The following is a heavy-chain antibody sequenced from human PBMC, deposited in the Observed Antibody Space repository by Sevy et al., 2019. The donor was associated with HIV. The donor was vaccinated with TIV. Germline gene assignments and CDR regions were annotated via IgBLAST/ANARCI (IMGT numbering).Heavy chain of an antibody. CDR3: ARQRGYGDYAIGY. J-gene: IGHJ4*02. V-gene: IGHV4-39*01. D-gene: IGHD4-17*01. CDR2: ISYSGST. CDR1: GGSISSNSDY. Sequence: LSRTCTVAGGSISSNSDYWGWIRHPPGRGLEWIGSISYSGSTYYNPSLKSRVTIFVDKSKNQFSLKLNSLTAADPAVYYCARQRGYGDYAIGYWGQGTLVTVSS.